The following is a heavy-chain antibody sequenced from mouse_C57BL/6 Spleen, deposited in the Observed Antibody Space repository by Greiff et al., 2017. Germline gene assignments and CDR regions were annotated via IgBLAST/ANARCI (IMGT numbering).Heavy chain of an antibody. CDR3: ARGGSYYSNYDWYFDV. Sequence: DVKLVESGPGMVKPSQSLSLTCTVTGYSITSGYDWHWIRHFPGNKLEWMGYISYSGSTNYNPSLKSRISITHDTSKNHFFLKLNSVTTEDTATYYCARGGSYYSNYDWYFDVWGTGTTVTVSS. CDR2: ISYSGST. J-gene: IGHJ1*03. CDR1: GYSITSGYD. V-gene: IGHV3-1*01. D-gene: IGHD2-5*01.